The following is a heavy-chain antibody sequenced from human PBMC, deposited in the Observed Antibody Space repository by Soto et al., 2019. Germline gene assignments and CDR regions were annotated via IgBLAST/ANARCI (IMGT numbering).Heavy chain of an antibody. D-gene: IGHD6-13*01. V-gene: IGHV3-23*01. J-gene: IGHJ6*02. CDR1: GFTFSSYA. CDR2: ISGSGGST. Sequence: GGSLRLSCAASGFTFSSYAMSWVRQAPGKGLEWVSAISGSGGSTYYADSVKGRFTISRDNSKNTLYLQMNSLRAEDTDVYYCAKAAPQVAAAEYYYYYGMDVWGQGTTVTVSS. CDR3: AKAAPQVAAAEYYYYYGMDV.